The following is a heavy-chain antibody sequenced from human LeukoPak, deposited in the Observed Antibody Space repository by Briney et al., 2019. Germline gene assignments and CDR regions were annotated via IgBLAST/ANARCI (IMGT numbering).Heavy chain of an antibody. D-gene: IGHD2-2*01. J-gene: IGHJ3*02. V-gene: IGHV1-18*01. CDR1: GYTFTSYG. Sequence: GASVKVSCKASGYTFTSYGISWVRQAPGQGLEWMGWISAYNGNTNYAQKLQGRVTMTTDTSTSTAYMELSSLRSEDTAVYYCARGSKDIVVVPAPNGPFDIWGQGTMVTVSS. CDR2: ISAYNGNT. CDR3: ARGSKDIVVVPAPNGPFDI.